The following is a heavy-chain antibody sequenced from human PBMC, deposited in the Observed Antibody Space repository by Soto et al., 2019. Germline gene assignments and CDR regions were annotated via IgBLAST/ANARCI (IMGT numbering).Heavy chain of an antibody. J-gene: IGHJ4*02. V-gene: IGHV3-23*01. CDR1: GFTFSNYA. CDR2: ISGSGGST. D-gene: IGHD1-26*01. Sequence: GGSLRLSCAASGFTFSNYAMSWVRQAPGKGLEWVSAISGSGGSTYYADSVNGRFTISRDNPKNTLYLQMNNLRAEDTAVYYCAIRGATTDYWGQGTLVTVSS. CDR3: AIRGATTDY.